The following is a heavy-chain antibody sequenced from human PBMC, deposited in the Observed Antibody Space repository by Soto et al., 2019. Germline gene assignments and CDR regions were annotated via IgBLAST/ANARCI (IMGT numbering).Heavy chain of an antibody. CDR3: ARELELRGFDY. J-gene: IGHJ4*02. V-gene: IGHV1-2*04. Sequence: ASVKVSCKASGYTFTGYYMHWVPQAPGQGLEWMGWINPNSGGTNYAQKFQGWVTMTRDTSISTAYMELSRLRSDDTAVYYCARELELRGFDYWGQGTLVTVSS. D-gene: IGHD1-7*01. CDR2: INPNSGGT. CDR1: GYTFTGYY.